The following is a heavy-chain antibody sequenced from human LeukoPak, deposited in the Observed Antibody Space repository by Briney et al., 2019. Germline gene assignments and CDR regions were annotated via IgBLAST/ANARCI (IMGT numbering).Heavy chain of an antibody. Sequence: SETLSLTCGVSGGSIDSTNYWTWVRQPPGKGLEWIGEVYSSGSTNYNPSLNSRVTISLDKSRNQFSLKLNSVTAADTAVYYCASKSPASSIIITSWGQGTLVTVSS. V-gene: IGHV4-4*02. D-gene: IGHD3-16*01. CDR1: GGSIDSTNY. J-gene: IGHJ4*02. CDR3: ASKSPASSIIITS. CDR2: VYSSGST.